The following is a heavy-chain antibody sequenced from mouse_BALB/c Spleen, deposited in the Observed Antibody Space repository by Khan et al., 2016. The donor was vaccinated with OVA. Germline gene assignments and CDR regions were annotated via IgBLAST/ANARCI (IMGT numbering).Heavy chain of an antibody. CDR2: IDPYNGGT. J-gene: IGHJ1*01. D-gene: IGHD2-10*02. CDR3: ARMEEYGNFYWYCDV. CDR1: GYSFTDYN. V-gene: IGHV1S135*01. Sequence: EVQLQQSGPELVKPGASVKVSCKASGYSFTDYNMYWVKQSHGKSLEWIGYIDPYNGGTSYNQKFKGKATLTVDKSSSTAFMHLNRLTSEDSAVYYGARMEEYGNFYWYCDVWGAGTTVTVSS.